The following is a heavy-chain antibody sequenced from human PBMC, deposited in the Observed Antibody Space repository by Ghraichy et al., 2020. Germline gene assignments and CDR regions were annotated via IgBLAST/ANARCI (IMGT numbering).Heavy chain of an antibody. Sequence: GGSLRLSCAASGFTFSSYWMSWVRQAPGKGLEWVANIKQDGSEKYYVDSVKGRFTISRDNAKNSLYLQMNSLKAEDTAVYYCARAHYDILTGYYYYYYYYGMDVWGQGTTVTVSS. J-gene: IGHJ6*02. V-gene: IGHV3-7*01. CDR1: GFTFSSYW. D-gene: IGHD3-9*01. CDR3: ARAHYDILTGYYYYYYYYGMDV. CDR2: IKQDGSEK.